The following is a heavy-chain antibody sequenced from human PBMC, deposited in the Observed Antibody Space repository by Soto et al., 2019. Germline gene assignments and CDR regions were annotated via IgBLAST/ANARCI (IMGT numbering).Heavy chain of an antibody. CDR1: GYTFTSYY. J-gene: IGHJ6*02. D-gene: IGHD2-2*02. CDR2: MNPNSGNT. V-gene: IGHV1-8*01. Sequence: ASVQVSCKGSGYTFTSYYINWVRQATGQGLEWMGWMNPNSGNTGYAQKFQGRVTMTRNTSISTAYMELSSLRSEDTAVYYCARGGYCSSTSCYMDGMDVWGQGTTVTVSS. CDR3: ARGGYCSSTSCYMDGMDV.